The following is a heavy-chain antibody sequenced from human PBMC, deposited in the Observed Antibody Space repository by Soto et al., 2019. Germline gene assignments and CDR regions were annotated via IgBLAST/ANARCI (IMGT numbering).Heavy chain of an antibody. CDR2: IWYDGSNK. D-gene: IGHD2-2*01. CDR1: GFTFSSYG. Sequence: QVQLVESGGGVVQPGRSLRLSCAASGFTFSSYGMHWVRQAPGKGLEWVAVIWYDGSNKYYADSVKGRFTISRDNSKNTQYLQMISLRAEDTAVYYCARDGERNIVVVPAATPFGMDVWGQGTTVTVSS. J-gene: IGHJ6*02. V-gene: IGHV3-33*01. CDR3: ARDGERNIVVVPAATPFGMDV.